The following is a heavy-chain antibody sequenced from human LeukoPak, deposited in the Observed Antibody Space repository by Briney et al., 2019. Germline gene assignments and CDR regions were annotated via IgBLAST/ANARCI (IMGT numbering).Heavy chain of an antibody. CDR2: ISGSGGST. CDR1: GFTFSRNG. J-gene: IGHJ4*02. CDR3: AKLGSSYCYDSSDY. D-gene: IGHD3-22*01. V-gene: IGHV3-23*01. Sequence: GGSLRLSCAASGFTFSRNGMTWVRQAPGKGLEWVSAISGSGGSTYYADSVKGRFTISRDNSKNTLYLQMNSLRAEDTAVYYCAKLGSSYCYDSSDYWGQGTLVTVSS.